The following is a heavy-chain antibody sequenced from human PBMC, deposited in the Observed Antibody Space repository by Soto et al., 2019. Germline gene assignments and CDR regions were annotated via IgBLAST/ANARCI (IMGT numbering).Heavy chain of an antibody. V-gene: IGHV1-3*01. CDR2: INASNGNT. CDR1: GYTFTSYS. J-gene: IGHJ4*02. D-gene: IGHD2-15*01. Sequence: ASVKVSCKASGYTFTSYSMHWVRQAPGQRLEWLGWINASNGNTKYSQKFQGRVTITRDTSASTAYMELSSLRSEDTAVYYCARDLGGWPDYWGQGTLVTVSS. CDR3: ARDLGGWPDY.